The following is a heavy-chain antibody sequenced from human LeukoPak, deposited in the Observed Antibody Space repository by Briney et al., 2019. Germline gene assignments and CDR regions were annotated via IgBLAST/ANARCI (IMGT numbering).Heavy chain of an antibody. V-gene: IGHV3-21*01. J-gene: IGHJ4*02. D-gene: IGHD2-15*01. Sequence: GGSLRLSCAASGFTFSNYAMIWVRQAPGKGLEWVSSISSSSSYIYYADSVKGRFTISRDNAKNSLYLQMNSLRAEDTAVYYCARLPQGVAATTFDYWGQGTLVTVSS. CDR3: ARLPQGVAATTFDY. CDR2: ISSSSSYI. CDR1: GFTFSNYA.